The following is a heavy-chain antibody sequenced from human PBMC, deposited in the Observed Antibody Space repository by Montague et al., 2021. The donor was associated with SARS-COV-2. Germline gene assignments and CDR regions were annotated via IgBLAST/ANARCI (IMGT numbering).Heavy chain of an antibody. CDR3: ARQTGMAALDY. CDR1: GISFSSPS. V-gene: IGHV3-48*02. D-gene: IGHD6-13*01. CDR2: ITPRSDVI. J-gene: IGHJ4*02. Sequence: SLRLSCAASGISFSSPSLNWVRQAPGKGLEWLSFITPRSDVIHYADSVRGRFTISRDNTKNSLYLQMDSLRDGDTAVYYCARQTGMAALDYWGQGTLVTVSS.